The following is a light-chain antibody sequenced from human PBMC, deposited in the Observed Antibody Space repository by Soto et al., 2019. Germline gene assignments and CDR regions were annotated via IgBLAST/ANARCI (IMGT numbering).Light chain of an antibody. V-gene: IGKV3-15*01. J-gene: IGKJ2*01. CDR1: QSVSSN. Sequence: EIVMTQSPATLSVSPGERATLSCRASQSVSSNLAWYQQKPGQAPRLLIYGASTRATGIPARFSGSRSGTEFTLPISSLQSEDSAVYYCQQYNNWPFGQGTKLEIK. CDR2: GAS. CDR3: QQYNNWP.